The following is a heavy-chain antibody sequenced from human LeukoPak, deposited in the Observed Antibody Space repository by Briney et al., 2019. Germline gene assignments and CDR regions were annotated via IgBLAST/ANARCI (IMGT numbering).Heavy chain of an antibody. V-gene: IGHV4-4*07. CDR2: VYPSGTT. CDR1: RGSISNYW. Sequence: SETLSLTCTVSRGSISNYWWSWIRQAAGKGLEWIGRVYPSGTTHYNPSLQSRVTLSVDTSKNQFSLKLSSLTAADTAVYYCARDAGGYEDYWGQGTLVTVSS. CDR3: ARDAGGYEDY. J-gene: IGHJ4*02. D-gene: IGHD5-12*01.